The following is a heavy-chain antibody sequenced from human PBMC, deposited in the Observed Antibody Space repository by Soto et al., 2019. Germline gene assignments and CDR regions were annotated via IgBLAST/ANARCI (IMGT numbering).Heavy chain of an antibody. J-gene: IGHJ5*02. CDR3: ARGRSKDFVSSPPPMFDP. CDR1: GFNFETHD. CDR2: IGTLFDR. V-gene: IGHV3-13*01. Sequence: EVQLVESGGGMVQTGGSLRLSCVASGFNFETHDMHCVRQVTGKGLEWVAGIGTLFDRFYPDSVKGRLTISRENAKTSVYLQMTKLRTGDTGVYYCARGRSKDFVSSPPPMFDPRGQGTLVTVSS.